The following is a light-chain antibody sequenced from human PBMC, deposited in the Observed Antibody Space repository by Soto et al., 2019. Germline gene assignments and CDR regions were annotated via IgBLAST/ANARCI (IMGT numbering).Light chain of an antibody. Sequence: QTVVTQEPSFSVSPGGTVTLTCGVSSGSVSTNYYPSWYQRTPGQAPRTLIYSTNTRSSGVPDRFSGSILGNKAALTITGAQADDESDYYCVLYVGSGISVFGGGTKLTVL. CDR2: STN. V-gene: IGLV8-61*01. J-gene: IGLJ2*01. CDR1: SGSVSTNYY. CDR3: VLYVGSGISV.